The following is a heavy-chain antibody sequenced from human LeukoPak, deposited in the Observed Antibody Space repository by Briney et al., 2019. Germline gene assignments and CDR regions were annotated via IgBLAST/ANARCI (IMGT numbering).Heavy chain of an antibody. CDR2: ISSSISYI. CDR3: ARAIVVVVAATQLNYYYYGMDV. J-gene: IGHJ6*02. Sequence: GGSLRLSCAASGFTFSSYSMNWVRQAPRKGLEWVSSISSSISYIYYADSVKGRFIISRDNAKNSLYLQMNSLKAEDTAVCYCARAIVVVVAATQLNYYYYGMDVWDQGTTVTVSS. D-gene: IGHD2-15*01. V-gene: IGHV3-21*01. CDR1: GFTFSSYS.